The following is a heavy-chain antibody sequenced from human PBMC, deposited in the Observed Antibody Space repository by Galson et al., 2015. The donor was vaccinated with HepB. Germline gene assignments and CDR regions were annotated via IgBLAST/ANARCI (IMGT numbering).Heavy chain of an antibody. D-gene: IGHD3-22*01. J-gene: IGHJ3*02. CDR2: ISAYSGSI. V-gene: IGHV3-9*01. Sequence: SLRLSCAASGFTFLHYAMRWVRQAPGKGLEWVSGISAYSGSIHYADSVKGRFTISRDNAKNSLYLQMNSLRAEDTALYYCAKGTGYYYGNAFDIWGQGTMVTVSS. CDR1: GFTFLHYA. CDR3: AKGTGYYYGNAFDI.